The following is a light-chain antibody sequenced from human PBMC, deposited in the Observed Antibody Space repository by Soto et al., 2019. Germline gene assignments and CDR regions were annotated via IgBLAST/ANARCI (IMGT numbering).Light chain of an antibody. CDR1: SSDVGGYNF. CDR3: CSYTSSSTHV. Sequence: QSALTQPASVSGSHGQSINISCTGTSSDVGGYNFVSWYQQHPGKVPKLMIFDVNRRPSGVSDRFSGSKSGNTASLTISGLQAEDQGYYYCCSYTSSSTHVFGSGTMVTVL. CDR2: DVN. J-gene: IGLJ1*01. V-gene: IGLV2-14*03.